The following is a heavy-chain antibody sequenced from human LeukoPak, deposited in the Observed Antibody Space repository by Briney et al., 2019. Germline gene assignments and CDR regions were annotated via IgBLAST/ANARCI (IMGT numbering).Heavy chain of an antibody. Sequence: KTSETLSLTCTVSGGSISSYYWSWIRQPPGKGLEWIGYIYYSGSTNYNPSLKSRVTISVDTSKNQFSLKLSSVTAADTAVYYCARHYGGYGLYYFDYWGQGTLVTVSS. CDR2: IYYSGST. D-gene: IGHD5-18*01. CDR3: ARHYGGYGLYYFDY. V-gene: IGHV4-59*08. J-gene: IGHJ4*02. CDR1: GGSISSYY.